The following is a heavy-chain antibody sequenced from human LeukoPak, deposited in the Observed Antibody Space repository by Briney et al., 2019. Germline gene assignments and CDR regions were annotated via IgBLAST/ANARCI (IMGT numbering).Heavy chain of an antibody. CDR2: ISYDGSNK. D-gene: IGHD3-10*01. CDR3: ASIYYGSGTDPQDY. Sequence: GGSLRLSCAASGFTFSSYAMHWVRQAPGKGPEWVAVISYDGSNKYYADSVKGRFTISRDNSKNTLYLQMNSLRAEDTAVYYCASIYYGSGTDPQDYWGQGTLVTVSS. CDR1: GFTFSSYA. V-gene: IGHV3-30-3*01. J-gene: IGHJ4*02.